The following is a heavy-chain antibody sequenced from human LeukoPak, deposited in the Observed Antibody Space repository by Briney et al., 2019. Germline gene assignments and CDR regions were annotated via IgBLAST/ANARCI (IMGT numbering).Heavy chain of an antibody. J-gene: IGHJ4*02. D-gene: IGHD3-10*01. Sequence: GGSLRLSCVASGFTFSRYGMHWVRQAPGKVLQWVTFIRYDGSIKYYADSVKGRFTTSRDNAKNSLFLQMNSLRAEDTAVYYCARENRGVITRPIDYWGQGTLVTVSS. V-gene: IGHV3-30*02. CDR1: GFTFSRYG. CDR3: ARENRGVITRPIDY. CDR2: IRYDGSIK.